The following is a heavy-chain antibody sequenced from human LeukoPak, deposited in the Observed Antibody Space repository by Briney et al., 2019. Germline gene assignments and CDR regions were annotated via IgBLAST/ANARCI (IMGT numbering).Heavy chain of an antibody. CDR1: GFTFSRYT. CDR2: ISYDGNNK. J-gene: IGHJ4*02. D-gene: IGHD5-18*01. CDR3: ARVGEGYTYSYIDY. Sequence: GGSLRLSCAASGFTFSRYTMHWVRQAPGKGLEWVAVISYDGNNKYYADSVKGRFTISRDNSKNTLYLQMNSLRAEDTAVFYCARVGEGYTYSYIDYWGQGTLVTVSS. V-gene: IGHV3-30-3*01.